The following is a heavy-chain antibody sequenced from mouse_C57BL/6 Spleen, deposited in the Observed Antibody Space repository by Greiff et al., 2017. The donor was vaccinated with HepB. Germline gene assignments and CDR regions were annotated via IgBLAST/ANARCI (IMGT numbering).Heavy chain of an antibody. D-gene: IGHD1-1*01. CDR2: IHPNSGST. Sequence: VQLQQSGAELVKPGASVKLSCKASGYTFTSYWMHWVKQRPGQGLEWIGMIHPNSGSTNYNEKFKSKATLTVDKSSSTAYMQLSSLTSEDSAVYYCARSPYYYGSRRDYYYAMDYWGQGTSVTVSS. J-gene: IGHJ4*01. V-gene: IGHV1-64*01. CDR1: GYTFTSYW. CDR3: ARSPYYYGSRRDYYYAMDY.